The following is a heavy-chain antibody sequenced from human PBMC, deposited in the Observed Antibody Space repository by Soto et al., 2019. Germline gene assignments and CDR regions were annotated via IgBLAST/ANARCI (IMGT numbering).Heavy chain of an antibody. V-gene: IGHV3-7*01. CDR2: INQDGSET. Sequence: PGGSLRLSCAVSGFTFSRYWMSWVRQAPGKGLEWVANINQDGSETYYVDSVRGRFTISRDNAKNSLYLQMNSLRVEDTAVDYCGREKELGYVDWLIDYWGQGTLVTVSS. D-gene: IGHD3-9*01. CDR1: GFTFSRYW. CDR3: GREKELGYVDWLIDY. J-gene: IGHJ4*02.